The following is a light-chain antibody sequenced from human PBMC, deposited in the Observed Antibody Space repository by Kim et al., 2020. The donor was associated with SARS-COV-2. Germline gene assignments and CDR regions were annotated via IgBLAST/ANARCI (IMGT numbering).Light chain of an antibody. CDR1: TSNIGGNT. CDR3: AAWDASLSGWV. J-gene: IGLJ3*02. Sequence: QSVLTQPPSASGTPGQSVTISCSGSTSNIGGNTVNWYQQLPGTAPKILIYSNNQRPSGVPDRFSGSKSGTSASLAISGLQSEDEADFYCAAWDASLSGWVFGGGTQLTVL. CDR2: SNN. V-gene: IGLV1-44*01.